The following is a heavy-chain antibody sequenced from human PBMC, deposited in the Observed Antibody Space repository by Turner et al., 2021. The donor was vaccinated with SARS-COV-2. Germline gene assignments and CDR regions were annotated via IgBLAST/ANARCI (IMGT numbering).Heavy chain of an antibody. CDR2: INHSGST. V-gene: IGHV4-34*01. J-gene: IGHJ4*02. D-gene: IGHD3-3*01. CDR3: TRGQGWLQPAFGY. Sequence: QVQLPQWGAGLLKPSDTLSITGAVYSGSFSVYFWTWIRQPPGKVLECIGEINHSGSTNYNTSLKSRVTISVDTFKNQFSLKLSSVTAADTAVYYCTRGQGWLQPAFGYWGQGTLVTVSS. CDR1: SGSFSVYF.